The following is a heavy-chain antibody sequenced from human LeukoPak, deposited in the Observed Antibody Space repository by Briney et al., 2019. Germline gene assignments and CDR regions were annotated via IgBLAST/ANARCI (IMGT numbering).Heavy chain of an antibody. V-gene: IGHV3-11*01. Sequence: GGSLRLSCAASGFTFSDYYMSWIRQAPGKGLEWVSYISSSGSTIYYADSMKGRFTISRDNAKNSLYLQMNSLRAEDTAVYYCARDFGVQLERLPPYGMDVWGQGTTVTVSS. CDR3: ARDFGVQLERLPPYGMDV. D-gene: IGHD1-1*01. J-gene: IGHJ6*02. CDR2: ISSSGSTI. CDR1: GFTFSDYY.